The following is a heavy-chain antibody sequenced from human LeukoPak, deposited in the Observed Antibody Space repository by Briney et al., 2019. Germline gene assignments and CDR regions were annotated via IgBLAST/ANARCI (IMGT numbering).Heavy chain of an antibody. J-gene: IGHJ4*02. Sequence: PGGSLRLSCAASGFTFDDYTMHWVRQAPGKGLEWVSLISWDGGSTYYADSVKGRFTISRDNSKNSLYLQMNSLRTEDTALYYCAKDYHSSWGGYFDYWGQGTLVTVSS. V-gene: IGHV3-43*01. CDR3: AKDYHSSWGGYFDY. CDR2: ISWDGGST. D-gene: IGHD6-13*01. CDR1: GFTFDDYT.